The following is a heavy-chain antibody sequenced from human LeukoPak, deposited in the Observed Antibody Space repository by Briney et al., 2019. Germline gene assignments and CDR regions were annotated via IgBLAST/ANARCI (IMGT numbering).Heavy chain of an antibody. J-gene: IGHJ5*02. CDR1: GGSISSSSYH. D-gene: IGHD2-15*01. CDR2: IYYSGST. V-gene: IGHV4-39*01. CDR3: ARLEAATLIFDP. Sequence: PSETLSLTCTVSGGSISSSSYHWGWIRQPPGKGLEWIGIIYYSGSTYYSPSLKSRVTISVDTSKNQFSLKLTSVTAADTAVYYCARLEAATLIFDPWGQGTLVTVSS.